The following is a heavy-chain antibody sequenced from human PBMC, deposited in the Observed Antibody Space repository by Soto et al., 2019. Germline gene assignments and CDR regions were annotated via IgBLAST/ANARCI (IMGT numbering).Heavy chain of an antibody. D-gene: IGHD3-16*02. J-gene: IGHJ4*02. CDR1: GGSVSSGSYY. V-gene: IGHV4-61*01. CDR2: IYYSGST. CDR3: ARVYYDYVWGSYRYPGYFDY. Sequence: PSETLSLTCTVSGGSVSSGSYYWSWIRQPPGKGLEWIGYIYYSGSTNYNPSPKSRVTISVDTSKNQFSLKLSSVTAADTAVYYCARVYYDYVWGSYRYPGYFDYWGQGTLVTVSS.